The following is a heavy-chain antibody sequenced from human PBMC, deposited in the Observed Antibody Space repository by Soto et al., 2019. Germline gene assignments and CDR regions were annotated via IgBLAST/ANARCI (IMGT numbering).Heavy chain of an antibody. J-gene: IGHJ4*02. CDR1: GFTFSSYG. D-gene: IGHD5-18*01. Sequence: VQLVESGGGVVQPGRSLRLSCAASGFTFSSYGMHWVRQAPGKGLEWVAVISYDGSNKYYADSVKGRFTISRDNSKNTLYLQMNSLRAEDTAVYYCANGYRDSYAFDYWGQGTLVTVSS. CDR3: ANGYRDSYAFDY. V-gene: IGHV3-30*18. CDR2: ISYDGSNK.